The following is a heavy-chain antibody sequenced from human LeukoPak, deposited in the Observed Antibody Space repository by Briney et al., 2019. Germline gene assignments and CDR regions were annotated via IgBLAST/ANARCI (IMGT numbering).Heavy chain of an antibody. CDR1: GFTFSSYG. D-gene: IGHD2-2*02. Sequence: GSLRLSCAASGFTFSSYGMHWVRQAPGKGLEWVAVIWYDGSNKYYADSVKGQFTISRDNSKNTLYLQMNSLRAEDTAVYYCARARPAQQLDPGYYFDYWGQGTLVTVSS. CDR3: ARARPAQQLDPGYYFDY. V-gene: IGHV3-33*01. J-gene: IGHJ4*02. CDR2: IWYDGSNK.